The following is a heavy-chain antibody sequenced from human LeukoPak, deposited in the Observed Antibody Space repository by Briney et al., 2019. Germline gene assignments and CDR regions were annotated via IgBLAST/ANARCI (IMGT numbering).Heavy chain of an antibody. CDR3: ARAMGAEDYGDYVLHY. J-gene: IGHJ4*02. CDR1: GGSISSSSYY. V-gene: IGHV4-39*07. CDR2: IYYSGST. Sequence: SETLSLTCTVSGGSISSSSYYWGWIRQPPGKGLEWIGSIYYSGSTYYNPSLKSRVTISVDTSKNQFSLKLSSVTAADTAVYYCARAMGAEDYGDYVLHYWGQGTLVTVSS. D-gene: IGHD4-17*01.